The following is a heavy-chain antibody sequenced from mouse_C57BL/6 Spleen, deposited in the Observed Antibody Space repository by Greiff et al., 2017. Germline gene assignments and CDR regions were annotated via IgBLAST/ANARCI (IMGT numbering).Heavy chain of an antibody. CDR3: ARFNGDLHYYAMDY. CDR1: GFTFTDYY. D-gene: IGHD4-1*02. Sequence: EVHLVESGRGLVQPGGSLSLSCAASGFTFTDYYMSWVRQPPGTALEWLCFIRNKANGYTTEYSASVKGRFTISRDNSQSILYLPMKALRAEDSGTYYCARFNGDLHYYAMDYWGQGTSVTVSS. J-gene: IGHJ4*01. V-gene: IGHV7-3*01. CDR2: IRNKANGYTT.